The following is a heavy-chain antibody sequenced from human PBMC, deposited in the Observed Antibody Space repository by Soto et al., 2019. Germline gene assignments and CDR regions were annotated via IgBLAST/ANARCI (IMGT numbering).Heavy chain of an antibody. D-gene: IGHD6-19*01. CDR2: IGTTGDA. V-gene: IGHV3-13*01. CDR3: AGGRSGWYAEFDF. Sequence: EVQLVESGGGLVQPGGSLRLSCAASGFTFSSYDMHWVRQTAGKGLEWVAAIGTTGDAYYPGSATGRFTISRENAKNSLYLQMNNLRVGDTAVCFCAGGRSGWYAEFDFWGQGTQVTVSS. J-gene: IGHJ4*02. CDR1: GFTFSSYD.